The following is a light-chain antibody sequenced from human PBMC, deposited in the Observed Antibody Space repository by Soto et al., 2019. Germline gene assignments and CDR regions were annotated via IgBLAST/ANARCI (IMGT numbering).Light chain of an antibody. CDR1: SGHSSYI. CDR2: LEGSGSY. Sequence: QSVLTQSSSASASLGSSVKLTCTLSSGHSSYIIAWHQQQPGRAPRYLMKLEGSGSYNKGSGVPDRFSVSTSGADHYLTISNLQSEDEADYYCETWDSNSWVFGGGTKLTVL. J-gene: IGLJ3*02. CDR3: ETWDSNSWV. V-gene: IGLV4-60*03.